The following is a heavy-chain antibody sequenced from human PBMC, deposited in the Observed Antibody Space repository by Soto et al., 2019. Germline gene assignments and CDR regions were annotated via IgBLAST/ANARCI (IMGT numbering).Heavy chain of an antibody. V-gene: IGHV3-30*18. CDR1: GFTFSNYG. CDR3: AKIGEDSH. J-gene: IGHJ4*02. D-gene: IGHD3-10*01. Sequence: QVQLVESGGGVVQPGRSLRLSCAASGFTFSNYGMHWVRQAPGKGLEWVAVISYDGSNKYYADSVKGRFTISRDNSKNTLYLQMNSLRAEDTAVYYCAKIGEDSHWGQGTLVTVSS. CDR2: ISYDGSNK.